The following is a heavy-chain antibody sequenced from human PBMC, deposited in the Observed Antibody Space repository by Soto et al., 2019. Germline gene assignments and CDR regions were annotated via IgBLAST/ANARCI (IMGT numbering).Heavy chain of an antibody. CDR1: GFTFSSYG. V-gene: IGHV3-33*01. Sequence: QVQLVESGGGVVQPGRSLRLSCAASGFTFSSYGMHWVRQAPGKGLEWVAVIWYDGSNKYYADSVKGRFTISRDNSKNTLYLQMNSLRAEDTAVYYCAREGFLEWLFVPTYYYYGMDVWGQGTTVTVSS. J-gene: IGHJ6*02. D-gene: IGHD3-3*01. CDR2: IWYDGSNK. CDR3: AREGFLEWLFVPTYYYYGMDV.